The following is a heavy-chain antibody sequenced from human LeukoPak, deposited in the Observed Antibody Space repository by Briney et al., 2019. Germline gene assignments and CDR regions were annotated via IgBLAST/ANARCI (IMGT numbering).Heavy chain of an antibody. D-gene: IGHD3-9*01. CDR3: ARGSYDILTGYYHTYGMDV. J-gene: IGHJ6*02. V-gene: IGHV1-18*01. CDR1: GYTFTSYG. Sequence: ASVKVSCKASGYTFTSYGISWVRQAPGQGLEWMGWISAYNGNTNYAQKLQGRVTMTTDTSTSTAYMELRSLGSDDRAVYYCARGSYDILTGYYHTYGMDVWGQGTTVTVSS. CDR2: ISAYNGNT.